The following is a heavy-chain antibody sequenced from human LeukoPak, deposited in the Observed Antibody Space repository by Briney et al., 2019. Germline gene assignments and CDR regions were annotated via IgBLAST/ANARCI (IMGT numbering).Heavy chain of an antibody. D-gene: IGHD3-3*01. V-gene: IGHV3-66*01. CDR3: AGCNTIFGANY. Sequence: PGGSLTLSCAAYGCFFSSYYMSWVRQAPGKGLEWVSFIYSGGSIYYADSVKGRFTISRDHSKNPLYLQLNSVRVEDTAVYYVAGCNTIFGANYGGQGTLVSVSS. CDR2: IYSGGSI. CDR1: GCFFSSYY. J-gene: IGHJ4*02.